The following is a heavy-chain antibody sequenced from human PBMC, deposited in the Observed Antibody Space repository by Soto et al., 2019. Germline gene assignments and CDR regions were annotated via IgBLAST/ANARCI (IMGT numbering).Heavy chain of an antibody. D-gene: IGHD3-3*01. J-gene: IGHJ6*02. Sequence: EVQLVESGGGLVQPGGSLRLSCAASGFTFSSYSMNWVRQAPGKGLEWVSYISSSSSTIYYADSVKGRFTISRDNAKNSLYLQMNSLRDEDTAVYYCARSLTNRPQPKYYDFWSGYYHYYYGMDVWGQGTTVTVSS. CDR3: ARSLTNRPQPKYYDFWSGYYHYYYGMDV. CDR2: ISSSSSTI. CDR1: GFTFSSYS. V-gene: IGHV3-48*02.